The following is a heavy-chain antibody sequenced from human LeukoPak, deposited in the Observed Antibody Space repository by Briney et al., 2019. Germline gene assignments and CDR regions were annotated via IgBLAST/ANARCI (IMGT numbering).Heavy chain of an antibody. Sequence: ASVKVSCKASGYTFTTYHINWVRQAPGQGLEWMGRINAYNGNTNYAQKLQGRVTMTTETSTSTAYMELRSLRSDDTAVYYCARRQGTTLSFDYWGQGTLVTVSS. D-gene: IGHD1-1*01. J-gene: IGHJ4*02. CDR2: INAYNGNT. CDR3: ARRQGTTLSFDY. V-gene: IGHV1-18*01. CDR1: GYTFTTYH.